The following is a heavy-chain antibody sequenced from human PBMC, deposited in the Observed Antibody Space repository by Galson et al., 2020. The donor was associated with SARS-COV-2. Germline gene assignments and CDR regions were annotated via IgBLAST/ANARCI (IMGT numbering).Heavy chain of an antibody. CDR2: INPSGGSA. CDR1: GYTLTSYY. CDR3: ARGRVSGGY. J-gene: IGHJ4*02. V-gene: IGHV1-46*03. D-gene: IGHD1-26*01. Sequence: ASVKVSCQASGYTLTSYYMHWVRQAPGHGLEWMGIINPSGGSASYSHKFQGRITMTRDPSTSTVYMELNSLTSDDTAVYYCARGRVSGGYWGQGTLVSVSS.